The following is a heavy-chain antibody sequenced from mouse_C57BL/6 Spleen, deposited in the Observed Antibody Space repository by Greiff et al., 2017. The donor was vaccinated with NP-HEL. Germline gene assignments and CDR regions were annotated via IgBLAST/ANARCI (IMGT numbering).Heavy chain of an antibody. CDR2: INPSSGYT. J-gene: IGHJ4*01. CDR1: GYTFTSYW. V-gene: IGHV1-7*01. D-gene: IGHD1-1*01. CDR3: ARLITTVVATDYYAMDY. Sequence: VQLQQSGAELAKPGASVKLSCKASGYTFTSYWMHWVKQRPGQGLEWIGYINPSSGYTKYNQKFKDKATLTADKSSSTAYMQLSSLTYEDSAVYYCARLITTVVATDYYAMDYWGQRTSVTVSS.